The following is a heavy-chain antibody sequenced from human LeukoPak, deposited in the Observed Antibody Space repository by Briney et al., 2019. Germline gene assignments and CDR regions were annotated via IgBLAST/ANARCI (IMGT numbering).Heavy chain of an antibody. J-gene: IGHJ5*02. CDR1: GGSINNYY. CDR3: ARWYGSGSYNWFDP. CDR2: IYTSGST. Sequence: PSETLSLTCTVSGGSINNYYWSWIRQPAGKGLEWIGHIYTSGSTNYNPSLKSRVTISVDTSKNQFSLKLSSVAAADTAVYYCARWYGSGSYNWFDPWGQGTLVTVSS. V-gene: IGHV4-4*07. D-gene: IGHD3-10*01.